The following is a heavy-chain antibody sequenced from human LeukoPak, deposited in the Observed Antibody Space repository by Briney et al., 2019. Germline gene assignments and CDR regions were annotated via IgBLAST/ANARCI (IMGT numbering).Heavy chain of an antibody. V-gene: IGHV1-46*01. CDR3: ARDGSSGYYLYNAFDI. CDR2: INPSGGGT. D-gene: IGHD3-22*01. J-gene: IGHJ3*02. CDR1: GYTFTSQY. Sequence: ASVKVSCKASGYTFTSQYMHWVRQAPGQGLEWMGIINPSGGGTSYAEKFQGRVTMTRDTSTSTVYMELSSLRSEDTAVYYCARDGSSGYYLYNAFDIWGQGTMVTVSS.